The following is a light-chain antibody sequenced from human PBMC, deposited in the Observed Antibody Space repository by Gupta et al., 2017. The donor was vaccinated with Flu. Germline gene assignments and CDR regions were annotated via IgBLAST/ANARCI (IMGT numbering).Light chain of an antibody. CDR1: QAVSSW. J-gene: IGKJ2*01. CDR3: QQANTCPYT. CDR2: AAS. V-gene: IGKV1-12*01. Sequence: IQLTQSPSSVSASVGDGVTISCRASQAVSSWVAWYQQKPGKAPKLLIYAASTGQSGVTSRFSGSGSGTDFTLTISSLQPEDSATYYCQQANTCPYTFGQGTKLEIK.